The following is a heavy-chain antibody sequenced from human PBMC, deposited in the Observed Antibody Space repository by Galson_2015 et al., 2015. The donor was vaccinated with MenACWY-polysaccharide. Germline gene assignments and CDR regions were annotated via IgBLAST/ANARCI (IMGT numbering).Heavy chain of an antibody. Sequence: SLRLSCAASGFPFSSYGMHWVRQAPGKGLEWVAFIRSDGSNKYYADSVKGRFTISRDNSKNTLYLQMNSLRAEDTAVYYCARFTQTDAFDIWGQGTMVTVSS. CDR2: IRSDGSNK. D-gene: IGHD3-16*01. J-gene: IGHJ3*02. CDR3: ARFTQTDAFDI. CDR1: GFPFSSYG. V-gene: IGHV3-30*02.